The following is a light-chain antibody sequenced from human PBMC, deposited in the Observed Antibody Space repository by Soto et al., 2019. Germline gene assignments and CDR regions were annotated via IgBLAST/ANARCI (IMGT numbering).Light chain of an antibody. Sequence: EVVLTQSPATLSLSPGERATLSCRASQSVASYLAWYQHKPGQAPRLLIYDASNRATGTPARFSGSGSGTAFSLPLSSLVPEDVAVYYCQQRKTWPPLTFGGGTKVEI. CDR2: DAS. CDR1: QSVASY. V-gene: IGKV3-11*01. J-gene: IGKJ4*01. CDR3: QQRKTWPPLT.